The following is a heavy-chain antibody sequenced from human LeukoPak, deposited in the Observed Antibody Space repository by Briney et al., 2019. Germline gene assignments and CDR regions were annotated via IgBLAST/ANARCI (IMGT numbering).Heavy chain of an antibody. CDR1: GFTFSGSA. V-gene: IGHV3-73*01. CDR3: ARWRYYDSSGHPYYFDY. CDR2: IRSKANSYAT. J-gene: IGHJ4*02. Sequence: GGSLRLSCAASGFTFSGSAMHWVRQASGKGLEWVGRIRSKANSYATAYAASVKGRFTISRDDSKNTAYLQMNSLKTEDTAVYYCARWRYYDSSGHPYYFDYWGQGTLVTVSS. D-gene: IGHD3-22*01.